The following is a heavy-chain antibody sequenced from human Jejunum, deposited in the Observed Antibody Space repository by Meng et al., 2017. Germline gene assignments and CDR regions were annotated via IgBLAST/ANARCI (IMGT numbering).Heavy chain of an antibody. CDR2: IYSDASTT. J-gene: IGHJ1*01. CDR1: GFTLSSYW. Sequence: EWELLGAGWGLVRPGRCLLFSWDGSGFTLSSYWIHGVRQAPGKGLVWGARIYSDASTTNYADSVKGRFTISRDNAKKKLYLQMSSLRADDTALYYCASDRITDWGQGTLVTVSS. CDR3: ASDRITD. D-gene: IGHD3-16*01. V-gene: IGHV3-74*01.